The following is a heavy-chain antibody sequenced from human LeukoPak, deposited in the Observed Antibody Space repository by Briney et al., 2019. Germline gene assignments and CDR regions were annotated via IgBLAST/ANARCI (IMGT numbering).Heavy chain of an antibody. CDR1: GYTFTSYY. D-gene: IGHD2-21*02. J-gene: IGHJ4*02. Sequence: GASVKVSCKASGYTFTSYYMHWVRQAPGQGLEWMGWINPNSGGTNYAQKFQGRVTMTRDTSISTAYMELRSLRSDDTAVYYCARYCGGDCYPNFDYWGQGTLVTVSS. V-gene: IGHV1-2*02. CDR3: ARYCGGDCYPNFDY. CDR2: INPNSGGT.